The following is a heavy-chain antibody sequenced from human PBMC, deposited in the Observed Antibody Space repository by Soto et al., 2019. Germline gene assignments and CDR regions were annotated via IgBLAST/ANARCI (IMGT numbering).Heavy chain of an antibody. CDR2: TYYRSKWYN. J-gene: IGHJ6*02. D-gene: IGHD3-3*01. Sequence: KQSQTLSLTCAISGDSVSSNSAAWNWIRQSPSRGLEWLGRTYYRSKWYNDYAVSVKSRITINPDTSKNQFSLQLNSVTPEDTAVYYCARENTIFGVVIIPQDYYYYGMDVWGQGTTVTVSS. V-gene: IGHV6-1*01. CDR1: GDSVSSNSAA. CDR3: ARENTIFGVVIIPQDYYYYGMDV.